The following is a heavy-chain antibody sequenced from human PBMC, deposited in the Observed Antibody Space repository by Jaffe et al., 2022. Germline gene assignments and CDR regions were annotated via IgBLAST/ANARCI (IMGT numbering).Heavy chain of an antibody. V-gene: IGHV3-23*01. J-gene: IGHJ3*02. CDR2: VSGNGGTT. CDR3: AKDERWPPDAFDI. Sequence: EVQLLESGGGLVQPGGSLRLSCAASGFTFSNYAMTWVRQAPGKGLEWVATVSGNGGTTYYADSVKGRFTISRDNSKNTLYLQVNTLRVEDTAVYYCAKDERWPPDAFDIWGPGTMVTVSS. D-gene: IGHD2-15*01. CDR1: GFTFSNYA.